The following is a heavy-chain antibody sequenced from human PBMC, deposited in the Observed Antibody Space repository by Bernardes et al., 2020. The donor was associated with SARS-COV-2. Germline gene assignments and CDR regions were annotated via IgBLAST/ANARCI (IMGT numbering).Heavy chain of an antibody. CDR1: GYSFSTHE. J-gene: IGHJ4*02. CDR3: WVRVETGGVVFDH. D-gene: IGHD1-26*01. Sequence: ASVKVSCTASGYSFSTHEMNWVRQAPGQGLEWVGWISPHSANTNYAQNLQGRVSMTTDASARTGYMELRSLRSDDTAVYYCWVRVETGGVVFDHWGQGTLVTVSP. CDR2: ISPHSANT. V-gene: IGHV1-18*04.